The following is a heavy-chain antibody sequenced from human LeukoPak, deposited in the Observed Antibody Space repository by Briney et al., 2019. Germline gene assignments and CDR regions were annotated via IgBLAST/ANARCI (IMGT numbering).Heavy chain of an antibody. CDR2: ITGSGENA. D-gene: IGHD3-22*01. CDR1: GFAFSNYA. CDR3: ASVSYDTSLQH. V-gene: IGHV3-23*01. Sequence: GGSLRLSCAASGFAFSNYALSWVRQAPGKGLQWVSAITGSGENAYYADSVKGRFIISRDNSKNTLSLQMNSLRAEDTAVYYCASVSYDTSLQHWGQGTLVTVSS. J-gene: IGHJ1*01.